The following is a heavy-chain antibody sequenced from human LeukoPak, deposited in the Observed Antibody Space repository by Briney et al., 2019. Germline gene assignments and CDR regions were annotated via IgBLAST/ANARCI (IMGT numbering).Heavy chain of an antibody. CDR1: GYTFTSYG. V-gene: IGHV1-18*01. Sequence: GASVKVSCKASGYTFTSYGISWVRHAPGQGLEWKGWISAYNGNTNYAQKLQGRVTMTTDTSTSTAYMELRSLRSDDTAVYYCARDHVRLSGLGWFDPWGQGTLVTVSS. CDR2: ISAYNGNT. D-gene: IGHD6-25*01. J-gene: IGHJ5*02. CDR3: ARDHVRLSGLGWFDP.